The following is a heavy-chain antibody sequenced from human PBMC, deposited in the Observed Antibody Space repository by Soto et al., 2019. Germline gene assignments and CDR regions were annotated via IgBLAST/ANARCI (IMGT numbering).Heavy chain of an antibody. D-gene: IGHD2-15*01. CDR2: IIPIFGTA. Sequence: QVQLVQSGAEVKKPGSSVKVSCEASGGTFSSYAISWVRQAPGQGLEWMGGIIPIFGTANYAQKFQGRVTITADESTSTAYMELSSLRSEDTAVYYCARTGCYRGGSCYSGDYWGQGTLVTVSS. CDR1: GGTFSSYA. CDR3: ARTGCYRGGSCYSGDY. J-gene: IGHJ4*02. V-gene: IGHV1-69*01.